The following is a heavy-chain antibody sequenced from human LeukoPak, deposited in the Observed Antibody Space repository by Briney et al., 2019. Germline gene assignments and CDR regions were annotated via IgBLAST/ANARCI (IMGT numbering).Heavy chain of an antibody. Sequence: GGSLRLSCAASGFTFSSYSMNWVRQAPGKGLEWVSSISSSSSSYIYYADSVKGRFTISRDNAKNSLYLQMNSLRAEDTAVYYCARDTEGYSSGFSWGQGTLVTVSS. CDR2: ISSSSSSYI. J-gene: IGHJ4*02. D-gene: IGHD6-19*01. CDR1: GFTFSSYS. V-gene: IGHV3-21*01. CDR3: ARDTEGYSSGFS.